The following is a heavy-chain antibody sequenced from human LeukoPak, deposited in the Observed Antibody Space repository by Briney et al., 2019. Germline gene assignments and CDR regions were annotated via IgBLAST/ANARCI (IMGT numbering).Heavy chain of an antibody. CDR1: GFTFSSYG. Sequence: GRSLRLSCAASGFTFSSYGMHWVRQAPGKGLEGVAVIWYDGSNKYYADSVKGRFTISRDNSKNTLYLQMNSLRAEDTAVYYCARDRGLHARGPFDYWGQGTLVTVSS. D-gene: IGHD5-24*01. J-gene: IGHJ4*02. V-gene: IGHV3-33*01. CDR2: IWYDGSNK. CDR3: ARDRGLHARGPFDY.